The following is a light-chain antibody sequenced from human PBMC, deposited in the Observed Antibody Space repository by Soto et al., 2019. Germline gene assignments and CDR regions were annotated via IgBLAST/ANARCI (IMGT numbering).Light chain of an antibody. V-gene: IGKV1-27*01. J-gene: IGKJ1*01. CDR3: QKYNSAPWT. CDR2: AAS. CDR1: QGISNY. Sequence: DIQMTQSPSSLSASVGDRVTITCRAIQGISNYLAWYQQKPGKVPKLLIYAASTLQSGVPSRFSGSGSGTDFTLIISSLKLEDVATYYCQKYNSAPWTFGQVTKVEIK.